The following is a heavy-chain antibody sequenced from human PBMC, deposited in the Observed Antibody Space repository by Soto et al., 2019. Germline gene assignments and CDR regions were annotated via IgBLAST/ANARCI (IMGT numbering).Heavy chain of an antibody. CDR3: SKDFGRVPCFCN. CDR1: GFTFSSYG. D-gene: IGHD3-16*01. Sequence: GGSLRLSCAASGFTFSSYGMHWVRQAPGKGLEWVAVISYDGSNKYYADSVKGRFTISRDNSKNTLYLQMNSLRAEDTAVYYCSKDFGRVPCFCNRGQGTKGTVSS. J-gene: IGHJ6*01. CDR2: ISYDGSNK. V-gene: IGHV3-30*18.